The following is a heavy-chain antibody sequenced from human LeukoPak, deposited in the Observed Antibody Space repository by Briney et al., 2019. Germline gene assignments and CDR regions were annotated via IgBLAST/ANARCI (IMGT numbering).Heavy chain of an antibody. CDR3: ARGTLGWNRREYYDYGMDV. V-gene: IGHV1-69*13. Sequence: SVKVSCKASGGTFSSYAISWVRQAPGQGLEWMGGIIPIFGTANYAQKFQGRVTITADESTSTAYMELSSLRSEDTAVYYCARGTLGWNRREYYDYGMDVWGQGTTVTVSS. CDR2: IIPIFGTA. CDR1: GGTFSSYA. D-gene: IGHD1-1*01. J-gene: IGHJ6*02.